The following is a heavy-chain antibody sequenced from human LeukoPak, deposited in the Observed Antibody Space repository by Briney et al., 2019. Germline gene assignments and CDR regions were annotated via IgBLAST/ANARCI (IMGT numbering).Heavy chain of an antibody. D-gene: IGHD2-2*01. CDR1: GYSFTNYW. J-gene: IGHJ4*02. Sequence: GESLKISCQGSGYSFTNYWIGWVRQQPGKGLEWLGNINPADSYITHSPSFQGQVTFSADKSINTAYLHLTSLEASDTAMYYCARHFSSAWFGYWGQGTLVTVSS. V-gene: IGHV5-51*01. CDR3: ARHFSSAWFGY. CDR2: INPADSYI.